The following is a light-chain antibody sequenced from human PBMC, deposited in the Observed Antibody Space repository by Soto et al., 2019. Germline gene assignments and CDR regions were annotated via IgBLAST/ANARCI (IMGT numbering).Light chain of an antibody. CDR3: QQYNNWPPLT. CDR2: DAL. CDR1: QSINSN. J-gene: IGKJ4*01. V-gene: IGKV3-15*01. Sequence: EIVLTQSPATLSASPGERATLSCRASQSINSNLAWYQQKPGQAPRLLIYDALTRATGIPARFSGSGSGTEFSLTISSLQSEDFAVYYCQQYNNWPPLTFGGGTKVELK.